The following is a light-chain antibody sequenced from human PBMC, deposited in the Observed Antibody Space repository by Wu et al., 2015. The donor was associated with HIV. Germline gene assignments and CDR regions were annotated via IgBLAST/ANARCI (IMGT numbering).Light chain of an antibody. J-gene: IGKJ5*01. CDR1: QSIDTY. Sequence: DIQMTQSPSSLSTSVGDRVTITCRASQSIDTYLHWYQQKPGKAPKVLIYAASNLKSGVPSRFSGSGSGTDFTLTINGLQPEDFATYYCQQSSSALITFGQGTRLDIK. V-gene: IGKV1-39*01. CDR3: QQSSSALIT. CDR2: AAS.